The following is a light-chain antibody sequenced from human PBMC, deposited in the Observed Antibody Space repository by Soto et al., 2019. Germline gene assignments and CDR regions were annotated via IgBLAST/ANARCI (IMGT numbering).Light chain of an antibody. J-gene: IGLJ1*01. Sequence: GVSNRFSGSKSGNTASLTISGLQADDEADYYCSSYMSRTTSYVFGTGTKLTVL. V-gene: IGLV2-14*01. CDR3: SSYMSRTTSYV.